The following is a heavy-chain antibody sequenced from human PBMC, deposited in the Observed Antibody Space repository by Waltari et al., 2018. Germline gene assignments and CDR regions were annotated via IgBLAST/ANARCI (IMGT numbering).Heavy chain of an antibody. D-gene: IGHD6-13*01. CDR3: ARGRQQLSQENAFDF. Sequence: QVQLVQSGAEVKKPGYSVKVSCKASEGTFSSYDISWVRQAPGQGLEWMGGIIPIFGTANYAQKVQGRVTITTDDSTSTAYMELSILRSEATAVYYCARGRQQLSQENAFDFWGQGPMLTVSS. J-gene: IGHJ3*01. CDR2: IIPIFGTA. V-gene: IGHV1-69*05. CDR1: EGTFSSYD.